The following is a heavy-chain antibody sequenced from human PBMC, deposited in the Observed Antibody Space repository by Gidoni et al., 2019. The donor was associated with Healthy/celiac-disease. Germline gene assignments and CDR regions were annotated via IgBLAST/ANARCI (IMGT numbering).Heavy chain of an antibody. D-gene: IGHD5-12*01. J-gene: IGHJ4*02. Sequence: QVQLVQSGAEVTKPGASVRVSCKASGYTFTSSGISWVRQAPGQGLEWMGWLSAYKGNTNYAQKLQGRVTMTTDTSTSTAYMELRSLRSDDTAVYYCARVITRYSGSDYWGQGTLVTVSS. V-gene: IGHV1-18*01. CDR1: GYTFTSSG. CDR2: LSAYKGNT. CDR3: ARVITRYSGSDY.